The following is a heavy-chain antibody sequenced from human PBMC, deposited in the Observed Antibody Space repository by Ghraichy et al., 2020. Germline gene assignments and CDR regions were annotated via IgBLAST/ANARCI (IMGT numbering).Heavy chain of an antibody. CDR2: IYYSGST. J-gene: IGHJ6*02. D-gene: IGHD6-19*01. CDR3: ARDMFPSIAVAGNDYYYGMDV. V-gene: IGHV4-59*01. Sequence: SETLSLTCTVSGGSISSYYWSWIRQPPGKGLEWIGYIYYSGSTNYNPSLKSRVTISVDTSKNQFSLKLSSVTAADTAVYYCARDMFPSIAVAGNDYYYGMDVWGQGTTVTVSS. CDR1: GGSISSYY.